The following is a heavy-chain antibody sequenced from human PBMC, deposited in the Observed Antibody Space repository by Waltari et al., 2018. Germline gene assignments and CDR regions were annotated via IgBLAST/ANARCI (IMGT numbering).Heavy chain of an antibody. D-gene: IGHD4-4*01. CDR2: INPSGGST. CDR3: ATPGVTRYYYGMDV. Sequence: QVQLVQSGAEVKKPGASVKVSCKASGYTFTSYYMHWVRQAPGQGLEWMGIINPSGGSTSYAQKCQGRVTMTRDTSTSTVYMELSSVTAADTAVYYCATPGVTRYYYGMDVWGQGTTVTVSS. CDR1: GYTFTSYY. J-gene: IGHJ6*02. V-gene: IGHV1-46*01.